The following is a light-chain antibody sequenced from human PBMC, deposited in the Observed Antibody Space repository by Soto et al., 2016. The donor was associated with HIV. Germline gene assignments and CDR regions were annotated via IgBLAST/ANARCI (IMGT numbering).Light chain of an antibody. CDR2: KAP. CDR3: QQTDSFPFT. CDR1: QSINSW. J-gene: IGKJ4*01. V-gene: IGKV1-5*03. Sequence: DIQMTQSPSTLSASVGDRVTITCRASQSINSWLAWYQQKAGKAPKLLIYKAPSLESGVPSRFSGSGSGTDFTLTIDSLQPEDFATYYCQQTDSFPFTFGGGTKVEIK.